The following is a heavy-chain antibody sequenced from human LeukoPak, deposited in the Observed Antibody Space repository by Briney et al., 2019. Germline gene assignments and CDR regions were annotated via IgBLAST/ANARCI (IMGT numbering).Heavy chain of an antibody. CDR2: ISGSGGST. CDR3: AKGRRNDPSYYYYMDV. J-gene: IGHJ6*03. V-gene: IGHV3-23*01. D-gene: IGHD1-1*01. CDR1: GFTFSSYA. Sequence: TGGSLRLSCAASGFTFSSYAMSWVRQAPGKGLEWVAAISGSGGSTYYADSVKGRFTISRDNSKTTLYLQMNSLRAEDTAVYYCAKGRRNDPSYYYYMDVSGKGTTVTVSS.